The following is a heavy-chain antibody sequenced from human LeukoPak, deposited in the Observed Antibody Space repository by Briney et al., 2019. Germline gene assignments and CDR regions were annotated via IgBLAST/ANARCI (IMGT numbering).Heavy chain of an antibody. Sequence: GGSLRLSRAASGFTFSSYSVNWVRQAPGKGLEGVSSISSSSSYIYYADSVKGRFTISRDNAKNSLYVQMNSLRAEDTAVYYCAREKAVAGLAGIDYWGQGALVTVSS. V-gene: IGHV3-21*01. D-gene: IGHD6-19*01. J-gene: IGHJ4*02. CDR2: ISSSSSYI. CDR3: AREKAVAGLAGIDY. CDR1: GFTFSSYS.